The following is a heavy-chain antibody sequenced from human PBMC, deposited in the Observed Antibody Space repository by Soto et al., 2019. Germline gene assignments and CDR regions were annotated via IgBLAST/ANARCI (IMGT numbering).Heavy chain of an antibody. CDR3: ARVPNDYYDSSGYYSSYYYYGMDV. CDR2: IIPILGIA. J-gene: IGHJ6*02. V-gene: IGHV1-69*02. Sequence: QVQLVQSGAEVKKPGSSVKVSCKASGGTFSSYTISWVRQAPGQGLEWMGRIIPILGIANYAQKFQGRVTITADKSTSTAYMELSSVRSEDTAVYYCARVPNDYYDSSGYYSSYYYYGMDVWGQGTTVTVSS. CDR1: GGTFSSYT. D-gene: IGHD3-22*01.